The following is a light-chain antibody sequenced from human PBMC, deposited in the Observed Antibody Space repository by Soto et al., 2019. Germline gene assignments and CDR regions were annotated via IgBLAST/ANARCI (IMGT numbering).Light chain of an antibody. CDR1: QTVSYN. CDR3: QQYNYWPIT. V-gene: IGKV3-15*01. Sequence: EVVLTQSPVRLSVSPGESATLSCRASQTVSYNLDWYQQKPGQAPRLLIFGGSTRATGIPARFSGSGSGTEFTLTISTLQSEEFSVYYCQQYNYWPITFGGGTRLEFK. CDR2: GGS. J-gene: IGKJ5*01.